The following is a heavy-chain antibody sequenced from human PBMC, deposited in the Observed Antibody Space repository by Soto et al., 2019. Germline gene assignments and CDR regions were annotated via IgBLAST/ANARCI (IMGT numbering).Heavy chain of an antibody. CDR3: ARDWAYCSGGSCRYYYYGMDV. CDR2: TYYRSKWYN. Sequence: SQTLSLTCAISGDSVSSNSAAWNWIRQSPSRGLEWLGRTYYRSKWYNDYAVSVKSRITINPDTSKNQFSLQLNSVTPEDTAVYYCARDWAYCSGGSCRYYYYGMDVWGQGTTVTVSS. V-gene: IGHV6-1*01. J-gene: IGHJ6*02. D-gene: IGHD2-15*01. CDR1: GDSVSSNSAA.